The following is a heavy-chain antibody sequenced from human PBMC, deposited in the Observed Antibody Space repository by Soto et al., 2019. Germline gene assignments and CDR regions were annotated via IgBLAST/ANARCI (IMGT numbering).Heavy chain of an antibody. CDR1: GFTFTNNA. Sequence: GGSLRLSCTASGFTFTNNAMTWVRQAPGKGLEWVSTINTNGGSTYYADSVRGRFTISRDNSKNTLDLQMNSLRAEDTAVYYRARESTIWYFFDFWGPGTLVTVSS. D-gene: IGHD2-8*02. CDR2: INTNGGST. CDR3: ARESTIWYFFDF. J-gene: IGHJ4*02. V-gene: IGHV3-23*01.